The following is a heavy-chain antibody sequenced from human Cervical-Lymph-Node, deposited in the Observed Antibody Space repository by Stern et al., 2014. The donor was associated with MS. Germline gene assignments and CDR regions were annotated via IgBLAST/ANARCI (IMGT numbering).Heavy chain of an antibody. CDR1: GFTFRSYG. J-gene: IGHJ6*02. CDR2: IWYDGSNK. Sequence: VQLVESGGGVVQPGRSLRLSCAASGFTFRSYGMHWVRQAPGKGLEWVAVIWYDGSNKYYADSVKGRFTISRDNSKNTLYLQMNSLRAEDTAVYYCARDCKLRYYYYGMDVWGQGTTVTVSS. D-gene: IGHD1-26*01. CDR3: ARDCKLRYYYYGMDV. V-gene: IGHV3-33*01.